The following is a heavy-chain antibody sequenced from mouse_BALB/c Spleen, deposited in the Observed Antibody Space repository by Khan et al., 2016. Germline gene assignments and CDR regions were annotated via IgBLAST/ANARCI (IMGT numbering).Heavy chain of an antibody. V-gene: IGHV4-1*02. CDR1: GFDFSRYW. CDR2: INPESSTI. J-gene: IGHJ3*01. Sequence: EVKLLESGGGLVQPGGSLKLSCAASGFDFSRYWMSWVRQAPGKGLEWIGEINPESSTINYTPFLKDKFIISRDNARNTVFLQMSKVRSEDTALYYCARAGYYGSLANWGQGTLVTVSA. D-gene: IGHD1-1*01. CDR3: ARAGYYGSLAN.